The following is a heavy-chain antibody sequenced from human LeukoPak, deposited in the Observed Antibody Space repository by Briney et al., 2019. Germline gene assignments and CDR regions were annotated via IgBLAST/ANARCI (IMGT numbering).Heavy chain of an antibody. CDR1: GFTFSDYY. D-gene: IGHD3-22*01. CDR2: ISSSGITI. V-gene: IGHV3-11*01. CDR3: ASPITMIVVVTANPYDAFDI. J-gene: IGHJ3*02. Sequence: KSSGTLRLSCAASGFTFSDYYMSWIRQAPGKGLEWVSYISSSGITIYYADSVKGRFTISRDNAKNSLYLQMNSLRAEDTAVYYCASPITMIVVVTANPYDAFDIWGQGTMVTVSS.